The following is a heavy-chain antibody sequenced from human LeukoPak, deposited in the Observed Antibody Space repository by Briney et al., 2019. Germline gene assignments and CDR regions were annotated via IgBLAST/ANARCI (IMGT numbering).Heavy chain of an antibody. J-gene: IGHJ5*02. CDR1: GGSISSGGYT. CDR3: ARDGRHDFWSGYYAGWFDP. D-gene: IGHD3-3*01. Sequence: SETLSLTCAVSGGSISSGGYTWSWLRQPPGKGLEWIVYIYHSGSTYYNPSLTRRVTISVDRSKNQFSLKLSSLTAADPAVYYCARDGRHDFWSGYYAGWFDPWGQGTLVTVSS. V-gene: IGHV4-30-2*01. CDR2: IYHSGST.